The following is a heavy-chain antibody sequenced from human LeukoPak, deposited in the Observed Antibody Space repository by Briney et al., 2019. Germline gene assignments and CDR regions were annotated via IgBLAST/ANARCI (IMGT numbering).Heavy chain of an antibody. V-gene: IGHV3-23*01. D-gene: IGHD2-15*01. CDR1: EFAFGSYA. CDR3: ASHRGYCSGGTCYSAFFDY. J-gene: IGHJ4*02. Sequence: PGGSLRLSCAASEFAFGSYAMTWVRQAPGKGPEWVAAISDSADNTYYTESMRGRFTISRDNSKNTLYLQMNSLRAEDTAVYYCASHRGYCSGGTCYSAFFDYWGQGTLVTVSS. CDR2: ISDSADNT.